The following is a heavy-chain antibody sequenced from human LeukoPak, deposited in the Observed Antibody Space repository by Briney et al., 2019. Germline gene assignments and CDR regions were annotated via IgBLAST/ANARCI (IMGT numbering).Heavy chain of an antibody. CDR3: ARRAFGVSYFGMDV. CDR1: GYTFTNYA. CDR2: ISASNGNT. J-gene: IGHJ6*02. Sequence: GASVKVSCKASGYTFTNYAINWVRRAPGQGLEWMGWISASNGNTHYAQKLQGRVSMTTDTSTSTVYMELRSLRSDDTAVYYCARRAFGVSYFGMDVWGQGTTVTVPS. V-gene: IGHV1-18*01. D-gene: IGHD3-3*01.